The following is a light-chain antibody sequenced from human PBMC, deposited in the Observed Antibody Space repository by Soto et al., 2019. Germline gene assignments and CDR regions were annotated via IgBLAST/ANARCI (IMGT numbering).Light chain of an antibody. Sequence: SYELTQPPSVSVAPGETARIFCGGNNVGSRSVHWYRQKPGQAPFLVIYYDSDRPSGIPERFSGSNSGNTATLIISRVEAGDEADYYCQVWEATGDQVVFGGGTKLTVL. J-gene: IGLJ2*01. CDR2: YDS. CDR1: NVGSRS. V-gene: IGLV3-21*01. CDR3: QVWEATGDQVV.